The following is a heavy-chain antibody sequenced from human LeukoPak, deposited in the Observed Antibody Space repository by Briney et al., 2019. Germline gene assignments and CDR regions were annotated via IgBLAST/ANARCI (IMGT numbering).Heavy chain of an antibody. CDR3: AKEFSGGWSFDY. V-gene: IGHV3-23*01. J-gene: IGHJ4*02. D-gene: IGHD6-19*01. Sequence: PGGSLRLSCAASGFSFSSYAISWVRQAPGEGLERVSGLSDSGGNTIYADSVKGRFTISRDNSKNTLFLQMNSLRAEDTAVYYCAKEFSGGWSFDYWGQGTLVTVSS. CDR2: LSDSGGNT. CDR1: GFSFSSYA.